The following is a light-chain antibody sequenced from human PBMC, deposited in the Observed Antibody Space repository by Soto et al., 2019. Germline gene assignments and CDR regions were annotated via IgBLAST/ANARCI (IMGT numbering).Light chain of an antibody. J-gene: IGKJ5*01. CDR3: QQLNAYPLT. Sequence: DIQMTQSPSSVSASVGDRVTITCRASQDISGWLAWFQQKPGKAPNLLIYAASILQSGVPSRFSGSGSGTDFTLTISNLQPEDLATYYCQQLNAYPLTFGQGTRLEIK. V-gene: IGKV1D-12*01. CDR1: QDISGW. CDR2: AAS.